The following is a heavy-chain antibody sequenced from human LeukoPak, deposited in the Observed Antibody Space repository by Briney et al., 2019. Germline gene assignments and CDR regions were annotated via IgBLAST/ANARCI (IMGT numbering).Heavy chain of an antibody. J-gene: IGHJ4*02. V-gene: IGHV3-15*01. CDR2: IKSNADGGTT. Sequence: GGCLRLSCTASGFAFTNAWMSWVRQTPGKGLEWVGRIKSNADGGTTDYAAPVKGRFTISRDDSKNTLYLQMNSLNTEDTAVYYCTTDGAYYYDSSGYYSSYWGQGTLVTVSS. CDR1: GFAFTNAW. CDR3: TTDGAYYYDSSGYYSSY. D-gene: IGHD3-22*01.